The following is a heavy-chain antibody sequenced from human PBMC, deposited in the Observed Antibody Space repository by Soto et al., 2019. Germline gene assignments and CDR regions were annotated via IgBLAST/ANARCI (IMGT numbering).Heavy chain of an antibody. V-gene: IGHV1-3*01. CDR1: GYTFSSYA. Sequence: ASVKVSCKASGYTFSSYAMHWVRQAPGQRLEWMGWINAGYGNTKSSQKFQDRVTISRDTSASTAYMELTSLRSEDTAVYYCARDTGEGTFDFWGQETLVTVSS. J-gene: IGHJ4*02. CDR2: INAGYGNT. CDR3: ARDTGEGTFDF. D-gene: IGHD7-27*01.